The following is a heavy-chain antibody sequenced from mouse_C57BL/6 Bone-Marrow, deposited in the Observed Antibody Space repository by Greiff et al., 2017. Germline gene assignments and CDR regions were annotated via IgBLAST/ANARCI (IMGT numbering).Heavy chain of an antibody. J-gene: IGHJ3*01. CDR1: GYTFTTYP. Sequence: QVQLKESGAELVKPGASVKMSCKASGYTFTTYPIEWMKQNHGKSLEWIGNFHPYNDDTKYNEKFKGKATLTVEKSSSTVYLELSRLTSDDSAVYYCARAYGSSYAWFAYWGQGTLVTVSA. CDR2: FHPYNDDT. D-gene: IGHD1-1*01. V-gene: IGHV1-47*01. CDR3: ARAYGSSYAWFAY.